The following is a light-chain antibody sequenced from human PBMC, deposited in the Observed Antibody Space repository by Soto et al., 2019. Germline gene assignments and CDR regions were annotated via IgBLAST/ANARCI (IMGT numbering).Light chain of an antibody. CDR2: EVS. V-gene: IGLV2-8*01. Sequence: QSALTQPPSASGSPGQSVTISCTGTSSDVGGYNYVSWYQQHLGRAPKLMIYEVSKRPSGVPDRFSGSKSGNTASLTVSGLQTEDEADYYCSSYAGSNNQVFGTGTKLTVL. CDR1: SSDVGGYNY. J-gene: IGLJ1*01. CDR3: SSYAGSNNQV.